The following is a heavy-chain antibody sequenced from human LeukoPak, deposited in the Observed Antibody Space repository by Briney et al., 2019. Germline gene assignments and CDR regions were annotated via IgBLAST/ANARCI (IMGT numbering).Heavy chain of an antibody. V-gene: IGHV4-34*01. CDR2: INHSGST. J-gene: IGHJ4*02. Sequence: PSETLSLTCAVYGGSFSGYYWSWIRQPPGKGLEWIGEINHSGSTNYNPSLKSRVTISVETSKNQFSLKLSSVTAADTAVYYCARVRGYSYGYHFDYWGQGTLVTVSS. CDR1: GGSFSGYY. D-gene: IGHD5-18*01. CDR3: ARVRGYSYGYHFDY.